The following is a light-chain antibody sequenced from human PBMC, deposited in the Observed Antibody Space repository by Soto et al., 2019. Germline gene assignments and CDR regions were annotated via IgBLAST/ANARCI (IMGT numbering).Light chain of an antibody. CDR2: DVS. CDR3: SSYTSSSTLGYV. Sequence: QSALTQPASVSGSPGQSITISCTGTSSDVGGYNYVSWYQQHPGKAPKLMIYDVSNRPSGVSNRFSGSKSGNTASLIISGLQAEDEADYYCSSYTSSSTLGYVFGTGTKLTVL. V-gene: IGLV2-14*01. CDR1: SSDVGGYNY. J-gene: IGLJ1*01.